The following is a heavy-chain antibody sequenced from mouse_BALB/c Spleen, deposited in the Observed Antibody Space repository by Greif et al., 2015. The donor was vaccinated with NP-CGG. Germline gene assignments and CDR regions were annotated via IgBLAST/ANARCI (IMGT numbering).Heavy chain of an antibody. CDR1: GYAFTNYL. CDR2: INXGSGGT. CDR3: ARGGNYVAY. V-gene: IGHV1-54*03. D-gene: IGHD2-1*01. Sequence: QVQLQQPGAELVRPGTSVKVSCKASGYAFTNYLIEWVKQRPGQGLEWIGVINXGSGGTNYNEKFKGKATLTADKSSSTADMQLSSLTSDDSAVYFCARGGNYVAYWGQGTLVTVSA. J-gene: IGHJ3*01.